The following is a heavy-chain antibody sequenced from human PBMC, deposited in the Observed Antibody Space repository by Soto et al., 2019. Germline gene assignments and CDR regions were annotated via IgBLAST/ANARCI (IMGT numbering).Heavy chain of an antibody. CDR3: ARTLVTATNYFDY. Sequence: GGSLRLSCAASGFTVSSNYMSWVRQAPGKGLEWVSVIYSGGSTYYADSVKGRFTISRDNFKNTLYLQMNSLRAEDTAVYYCARTLVTATNYFDYWGQGTLVTVSS. J-gene: IGHJ4*02. V-gene: IGHV3-53*01. CDR1: GFTVSSNY. D-gene: IGHD2-21*02. CDR2: IYSGGST.